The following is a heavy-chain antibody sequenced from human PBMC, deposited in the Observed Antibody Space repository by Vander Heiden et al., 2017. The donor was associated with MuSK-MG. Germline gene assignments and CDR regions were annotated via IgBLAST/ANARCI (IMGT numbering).Heavy chain of an antibody. V-gene: IGHV3-23*01. D-gene: IGHD3-10*01. CDR3: AKLYGSGSYPPFDY. Sequence: EVQILPSGGCLVPPGGSLSLPCPASGFTFIHYAMSWGRQARGKGLEWNSVISASGGSIFYADAGKGRYTISRDNSKNTLYLKMNSLRAEDTAVYYCAKLYGSGSYPPFDYWGHGALVSVSS. CDR2: ISASGGSI. CDR1: GFTFIHYA. J-gene: IGHJ4*01.